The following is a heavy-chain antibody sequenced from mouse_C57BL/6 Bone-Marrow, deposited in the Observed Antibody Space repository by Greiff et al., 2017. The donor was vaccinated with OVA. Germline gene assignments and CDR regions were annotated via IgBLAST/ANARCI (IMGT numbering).Heavy chain of an antibody. V-gene: IGHV3-6*01. J-gene: IGHJ1*03. CDR2: ISYDGSN. CDR3: ARGTTVAPRYFDV. D-gene: IGHD1-1*01. CDR1: GYSITSGYY. Sequence: EVKLMESGPGLVKPSQSLSLTCSVTGYSITSGYYWNWIRQFPGNKLEWMGYISYDGSNNYNPSLKNRISITRDTSKNQFFLKLNSVTTEDTATYYCARGTTVAPRYFDVWGTGTTVTVSS.